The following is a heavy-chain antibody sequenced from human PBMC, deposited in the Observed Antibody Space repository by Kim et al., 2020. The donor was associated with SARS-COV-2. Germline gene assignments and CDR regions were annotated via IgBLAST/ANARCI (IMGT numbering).Heavy chain of an antibody. CDR3: ARDYKIEP. D-gene: IGHD1-1*01. V-gene: IGHV3-7*01. J-gene: IGHJ4*02. CDR1: GFAFSSSC. Sequence: GGSLRLSCAASGFAFSSSCMNWVRQAPGKGPEWVANIKHDGSKRYYVDSVKGRFTISRDNSESSLYLQMNSLRAEDTAVYYCARDYKIEPGGQGTMVTVSS. CDR2: IKHDGSKR.